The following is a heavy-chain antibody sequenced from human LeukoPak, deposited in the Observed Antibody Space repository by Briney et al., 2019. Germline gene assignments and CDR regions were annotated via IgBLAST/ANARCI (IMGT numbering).Heavy chain of an antibody. Sequence: PGGSLRLSCAASGFSFSTYWMSWVRQAPGKGLEWVANIKQDGSEKYYVESVKGRFTISRDNAKNSLYLQVNSLRAEDTAVYYCAREVCSGGSCYSPPFFDYWGQGTLLTVSS. V-gene: IGHV3-7*05. CDR3: AREVCSGGSCYSPPFFDY. J-gene: IGHJ4*02. CDR1: GFSFSTYW. D-gene: IGHD2-15*01. CDR2: IKQDGSEK.